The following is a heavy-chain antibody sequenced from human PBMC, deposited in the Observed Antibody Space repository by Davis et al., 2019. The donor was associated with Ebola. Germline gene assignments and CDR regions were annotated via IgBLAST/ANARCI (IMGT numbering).Heavy chain of an antibody. CDR2: ISGSGGST. Sequence: GESLKISCAASGFTFSSYWMSWVRQAPGKGLEWVSAISGSGGSTYYADSVKGRFTISRDNSKNTLYLQMNSLRAEDTAVYYCAKALGYSYGPYGMDVWGQGTTVTVSS. V-gene: IGHV3-23*01. CDR1: GFTFSSYW. CDR3: AKALGYSYGPYGMDV. J-gene: IGHJ6*02. D-gene: IGHD5-18*01.